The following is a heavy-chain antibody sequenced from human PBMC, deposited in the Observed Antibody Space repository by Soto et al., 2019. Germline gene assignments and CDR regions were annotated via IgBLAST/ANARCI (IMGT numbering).Heavy chain of an antibody. J-gene: IGHJ6*02. Sequence: SETLSLTCTVSGGSISNENYYWNWIRQPPGKGLEWIGYIYYSGSTNYNPSLKSRVTISVDTSKNQFSLKLSSVTAADTAVYYCARDYYGSGSHPYGLAVCGQGTTVTVSS. CDR2: IYYSGST. CDR3: ARDYYGSGSHPYGLAV. V-gene: IGHV4-61*01. D-gene: IGHD3-10*01. CDR1: GGSISNENYY.